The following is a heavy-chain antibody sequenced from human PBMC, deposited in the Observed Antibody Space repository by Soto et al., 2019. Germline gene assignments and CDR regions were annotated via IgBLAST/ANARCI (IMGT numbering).Heavy chain of an antibody. Sequence: GGSLRLSCAASGFTFSSYAMSWVRQAPGKGLEWVSAISGSGGSTYYADSVKGRFTISRDNSKNTLYLQMNSLRAEDTAVYYCAKDNWSSGWPDNFDYWGQGTLVTVSS. V-gene: IGHV3-23*01. CDR1: GFTFSSYA. D-gene: IGHD6-19*01. CDR3: AKDNWSSGWPDNFDY. J-gene: IGHJ4*02. CDR2: ISGSGGST.